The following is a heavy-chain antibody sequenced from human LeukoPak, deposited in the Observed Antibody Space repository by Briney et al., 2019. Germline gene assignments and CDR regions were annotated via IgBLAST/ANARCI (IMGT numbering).Heavy chain of an antibody. CDR3: ARLGFRYYYDSSGYYNENDY. CDR1: GGTFSSYA. V-gene: IGHV1-69*13. CDR2: IIPIFGTA. D-gene: IGHD3-22*01. Sequence: SVKVSCKASGGTFSSYAIRWVRQAPGQGLEWMGGIIPIFGTANYAQKFQGRVTITADESTSTAYMELSSLRSEDTAVYYCARLGFRYYYDSSGYYNENDYWGQGTLVTVSS. J-gene: IGHJ4*02.